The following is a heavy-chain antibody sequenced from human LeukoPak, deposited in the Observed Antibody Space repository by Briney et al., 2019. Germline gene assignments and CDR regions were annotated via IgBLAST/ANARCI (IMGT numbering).Heavy chain of an antibody. CDR1: GGSISTYF. CDR2: IYYSGST. V-gene: IGHV4-59*08. D-gene: IGHD1-26*01. CDR3: ARHKTGGTYPLDY. Sequence: SETLSPTCTVSGGSISTYFWSWIRQPPGKGLEWIGHIYYSGSTTYNPSLKSRVAISVDASKNQFSLKLSSVTAADTAVYYCARHKTGGTYPLDYWGQGTLVTVSS. J-gene: IGHJ4*02.